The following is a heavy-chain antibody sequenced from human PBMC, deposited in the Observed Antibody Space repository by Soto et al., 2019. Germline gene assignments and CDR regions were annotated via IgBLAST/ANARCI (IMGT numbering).Heavy chain of an antibody. CDR2: ISAYNGNT. Sequence: ASVKVSCKASGYTFTSYGISWVRQAPGQGLEWMGWISAYNGNTNYAQKLQGRVTMTTDTSTSTAHMELRSLRSDDTAVYYCARDQLLWFGELFWFDPWGQGTLVTVSS. CDR1: GYTFTSYG. CDR3: ARDQLLWFGELFWFDP. J-gene: IGHJ5*02. V-gene: IGHV1-18*01. D-gene: IGHD3-10*01.